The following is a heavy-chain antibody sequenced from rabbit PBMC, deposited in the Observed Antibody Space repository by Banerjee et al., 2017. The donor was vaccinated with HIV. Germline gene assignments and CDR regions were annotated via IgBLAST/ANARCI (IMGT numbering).Heavy chain of an antibody. D-gene: IGHD1-1*01. J-gene: IGHJ4*01. Sequence: QQQLVESGGGLVQPGGSLTLTCKASGFDFSTSGMCWVRQAPGKGPEWIGCIYFGDGSTYDASWVNGRFTITRSTSLSTVTLQMTSLTAADTATYFCARHETGASGWNFNLWGQGTLVPVS. CDR1: GFDFSTSG. CDR2: IYFGDGST. V-gene: IGHV1S47*01. CDR3: ARHETGASGWNFNL.